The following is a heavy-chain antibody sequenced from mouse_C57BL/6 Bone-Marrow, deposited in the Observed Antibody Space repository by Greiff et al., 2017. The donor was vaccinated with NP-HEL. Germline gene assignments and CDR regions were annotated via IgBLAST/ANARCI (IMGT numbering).Heavy chain of an antibody. Sequence: EVHLVESGGGLVQSGRSLRLSCATSGFTFSDFYMEWVRQAPGKGLEWIAASRNKANDYTTEYSASVKGRFIVSRDTSQSILYLQMNALRAEDTAIYYCARDANYDYSFAYWGQGTLVTVSA. CDR1: GFTFSDFY. V-gene: IGHV7-1*01. CDR3: ARDANYDYSFAY. D-gene: IGHD2-4*01. CDR2: SRNKANDYTT. J-gene: IGHJ3*01.